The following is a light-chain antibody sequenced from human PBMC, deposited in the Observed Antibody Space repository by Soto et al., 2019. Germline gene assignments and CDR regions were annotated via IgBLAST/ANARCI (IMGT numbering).Light chain of an antibody. CDR3: KQYNNWPPLT. CDR2: GAS. Sequence: EIVMTQSPATLSVSPGDRVTLSCRASQNIDNNLAWYQQRPGQPPRLLIYGASTRANGIPARFSGSGSGTEFTLTISSLQSEDFAVYCCKQYNNWPPLTFGGGNKVEIK. J-gene: IGKJ4*01. CDR1: QNIDNN. V-gene: IGKV3D-15*01.